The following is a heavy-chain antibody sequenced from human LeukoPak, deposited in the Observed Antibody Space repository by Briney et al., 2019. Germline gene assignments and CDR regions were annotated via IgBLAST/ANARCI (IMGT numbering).Heavy chain of an antibody. CDR1: GGTFNSYA. D-gene: IGHD4-17*01. Sequence: ASVKVSCKASGGTFNSYAISWVRQAPGQGLEWMGWINTNTGNPTYAQGFTGRFVFSLDTSVSTAYLQICSLKAEDTAVYYCARQGTLYGDYYYYGMDVWGNGTTVTVSS. CDR2: INTNTGNP. V-gene: IGHV7-4-1*01. CDR3: ARQGTLYGDYYYYGMDV. J-gene: IGHJ6*04.